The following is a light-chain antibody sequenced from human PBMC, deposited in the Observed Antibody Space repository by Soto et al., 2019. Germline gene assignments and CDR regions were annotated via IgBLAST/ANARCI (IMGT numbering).Light chain of an antibody. CDR3: QQYATSPLT. J-gene: IGKJ4*01. V-gene: IGKV3-20*01. CDR1: QSVAKNY. Sequence: EIVLTQSPGTLSLSPGERASLSCRASQSVAKNYLAWYQQKPGQALRLLISDASSRATGIRDRFSGSGSGTDFTLTISRLEAEDFAVYFCQQYATSPLTFGGGTKVEIK. CDR2: DAS.